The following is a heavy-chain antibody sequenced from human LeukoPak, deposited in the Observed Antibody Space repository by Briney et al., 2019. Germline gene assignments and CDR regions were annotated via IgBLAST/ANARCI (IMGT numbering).Heavy chain of an antibody. D-gene: IGHD3-22*01. CDR3: ARDLASDSSGYHGVY. J-gene: IGHJ4*02. V-gene: IGHV1-46*01. Sequence: ASVKVSCKASGYTFTSYYMHWVRQAPGQGLEWMGIINPSGGSTSYAQKFQGRVTMTRDTSTSTVYMELSSLRSEDTAVYYCARDLASDSSGYHGVYWGQGTLVTVSS. CDR1: GYTFTSYY. CDR2: INPSGGST.